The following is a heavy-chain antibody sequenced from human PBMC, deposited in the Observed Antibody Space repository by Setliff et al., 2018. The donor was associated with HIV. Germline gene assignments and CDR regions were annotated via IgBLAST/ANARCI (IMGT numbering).Heavy chain of an antibody. Sequence: EASVKVSCKASGYTFSTYGISWVRQAPGQGLEWMGWISAYNGNTNYAQKLQGRVTVTTDTSTSTAYMELRSLRSDDTAVYYCARDRGVYCISSSCYSPVDAFDIWGQGTMVTVSS. CDR3: ARDRGVYCISSSCYSPVDAFDI. CDR1: GYTFSTYG. J-gene: IGHJ3*02. CDR2: ISAYNGNT. D-gene: IGHD2-2*01. V-gene: IGHV1-18*01.